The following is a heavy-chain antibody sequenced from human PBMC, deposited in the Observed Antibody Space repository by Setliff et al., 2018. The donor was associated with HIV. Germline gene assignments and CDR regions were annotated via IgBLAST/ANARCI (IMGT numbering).Heavy chain of an antibody. CDR3: ARDTYNPYYFDS. J-gene: IGHJ4*02. CDR2: ISGSGGLI. CDR1: GFSFSSYS. D-gene: IGHD1-1*01. V-gene: IGHV3-21*01. Sequence: GGSLRLSCVASGFSFSSYSMSWVRQGTGKGLEWVSTISGSGGLIFYADSVRGRFTISRDNARNSLYLQMNSLRADDTAVYYCARDTYNPYYFDSWGQGTLVTVSS.